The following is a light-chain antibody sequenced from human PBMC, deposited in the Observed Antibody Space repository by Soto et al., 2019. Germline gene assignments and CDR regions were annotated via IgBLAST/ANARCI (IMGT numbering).Light chain of an antibody. Sequence: EVVLTQSPATLSVSPGERATLSCRASQTVGTNLAWYQQRPGQAPRLLIYGASTRATGIPARFSGSGSGSEVTLTISSLQSDDFAVYYCQQDKKGPLFTFGPWTRVDNK. J-gene: IGKJ3*01. CDR2: GAS. CDR3: QQDKKGPLFT. V-gene: IGKV3-15*01. CDR1: QTVGTN.